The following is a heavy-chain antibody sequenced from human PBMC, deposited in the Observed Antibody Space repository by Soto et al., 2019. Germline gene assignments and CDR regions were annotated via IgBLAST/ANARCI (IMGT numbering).Heavy chain of an antibody. CDR3: TRVNTIFLNLDPYAYDMDV. CDR2: INTGNGYT. V-gene: IGHV1-3*04. Sequence: QVQLVQSGAEVKKPGASVKVSCKASGYTFATYAIHWVRQAPGQRLEWMGWINTGNGYTEYSQNFRGRVTITRDTSAITGYMELSSLRSEDTAMYYCTRVNTIFLNLDPYAYDMDVWGQGTRVTV. D-gene: IGHD3-9*01. J-gene: IGHJ6*02. CDR1: GYTFATYA.